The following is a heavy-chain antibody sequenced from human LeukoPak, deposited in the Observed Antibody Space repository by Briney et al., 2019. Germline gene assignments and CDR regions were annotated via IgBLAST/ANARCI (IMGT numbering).Heavy chain of an antibody. CDR1: GFTFSSYY. Sequence: SETLTLSCAVYGFTFSSYYWSWIRQPPGKGLEWIAEINHSGSTNYNPSLKSRVTISVDTSKNQFSLKLSSVTAADTAVYYGARAGDILSGYYYGMDVWGQGTTVTVSS. V-gene: IGHV4-34*01. D-gene: IGHD3-9*01. J-gene: IGHJ6*02. CDR3: ARAGDILSGYYYGMDV. CDR2: INHSGST.